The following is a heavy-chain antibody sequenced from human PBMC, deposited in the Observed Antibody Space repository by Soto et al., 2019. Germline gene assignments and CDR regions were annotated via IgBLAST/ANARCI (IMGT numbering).Heavy chain of an antibody. CDR3: AKADTGWFAP. D-gene: IGHD3-10*01. V-gene: IGHV3-23*01. Sequence: EEQLLESGGDLVQPGGSLRLSCAASGFTFGQFVMTWVRQAPGKGLEWVSTITGSSGSTTYTESVKGRFTISRDNSKNSLYLQMNNLRVDDTAIYYCAKADTGWFAPWGRGTLVTVSS. J-gene: IGHJ5*02. CDR1: GFTFGQFV. CDR2: ITGSSGST.